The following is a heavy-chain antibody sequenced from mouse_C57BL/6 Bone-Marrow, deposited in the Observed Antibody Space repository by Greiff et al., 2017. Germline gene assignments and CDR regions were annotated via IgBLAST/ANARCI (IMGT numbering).Heavy chain of an antibody. D-gene: IGHD2-5*01. CDR1: GYSFSSSW. CDR2: IYPGDGDT. CDR3: ASEAYYSNYTPFFDY. J-gene: IGHJ2*01. Sequence: QVQLQQSGPELVKPGASVKISCKASGYSFSSSWMNWVKQRPGKGLEWIGRIYPGDGDTNYNGKFKGKATLTADKSSSTAYMQLSSLTSEDSAAYFCASEAYYSNYTPFFDYWGQGTTLTVSS. V-gene: IGHV1-82*01.